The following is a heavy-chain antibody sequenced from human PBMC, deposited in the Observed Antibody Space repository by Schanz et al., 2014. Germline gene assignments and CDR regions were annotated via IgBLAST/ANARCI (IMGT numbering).Heavy chain of an antibody. CDR2: ISAYNGNT. Sequence: QVHLVQSGAEVHKPGASVKVSCKTSGYTFSDYGVIWVRQAPGQGLEWMGWISAYNGNTNYAQKLQGRVTMTTDTSTSTAYMELRSLRSDDTAVYYCARGGYSSGWYDRDIAHFDYWGQGTLVTVSS. CDR1: GYTFSDYG. CDR3: ARGGYSSGWYDRDIAHFDY. V-gene: IGHV1-18*01. J-gene: IGHJ4*02. D-gene: IGHD6-19*01.